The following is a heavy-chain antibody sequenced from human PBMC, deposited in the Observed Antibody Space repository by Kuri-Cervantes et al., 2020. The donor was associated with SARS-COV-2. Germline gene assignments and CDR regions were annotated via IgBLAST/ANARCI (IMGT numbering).Heavy chain of an antibody. D-gene: IGHD5-24*01. V-gene: IGHV4-61*09. J-gene: IGHJ4*02. CDR3: GRVSWLPLWRRYSDY. CDR2: LDTSGTT. Sequence: SETLSLTSAVSGVSVSPGTYPWGWIRQPAGKGLEWIGHLDTSGTTTYNPSLKSRVTISLDTSKNHVSLRLTSATAADTAVYYCGRVSWLPLWRRYSDYWGQGTLVTVSS. CDR1: GVSVSPGTYP.